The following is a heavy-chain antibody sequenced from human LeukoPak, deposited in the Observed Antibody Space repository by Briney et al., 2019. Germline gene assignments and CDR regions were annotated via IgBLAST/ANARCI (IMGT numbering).Heavy chain of an antibody. CDR3: ARQIGGGWSFDY. Sequence: PGGSLRPSCAASGFTVSSDYMTWVRQAPGKGLEWVSFIYSGGSTYYADSVKGRFTISRDNSKNTLYLQMNSLRAEDTAVYYCARQIGGGWSFDYWGQGTLVTVSS. V-gene: IGHV3-66*04. CDR2: IYSGGST. J-gene: IGHJ4*02. CDR1: GFTVSSDY. D-gene: IGHD6-19*01.